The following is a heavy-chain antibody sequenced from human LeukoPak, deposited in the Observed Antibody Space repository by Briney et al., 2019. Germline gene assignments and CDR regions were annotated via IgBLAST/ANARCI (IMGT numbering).Heavy chain of an antibody. V-gene: IGHV3-30*04. Sequence: GGSLRLSCAASGFTFSSYPMHWVRQAPGKGLEWVAVISYDGRNKYYADSVKGRFTISRDNSKNTLYLQMNSLRAEDTAVYYCAKDRYSYAYEYFDCWGQGTLVTVSS. CDR3: AKDRYSYAYEYFDC. CDR1: GFTFSSYP. CDR2: ISYDGRNK. D-gene: IGHD5-18*01. J-gene: IGHJ4*02.